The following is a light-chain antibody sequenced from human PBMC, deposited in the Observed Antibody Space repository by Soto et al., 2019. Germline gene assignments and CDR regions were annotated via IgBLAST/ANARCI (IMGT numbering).Light chain of an antibody. Sequence: QSVLTQPPSVSAAPGQKVTISCSGSDSNIGNNSVSWYQQLPGTAPKFLIYDNSERPSGIPDRFSASKSGTSATLGITGLQTGYEADYYCGSWDSALSVVLFGGGTKLTVL. J-gene: IGLJ2*01. CDR2: DNS. CDR1: DSNIGNNS. V-gene: IGLV1-51*01. CDR3: GSWDSALSVVL.